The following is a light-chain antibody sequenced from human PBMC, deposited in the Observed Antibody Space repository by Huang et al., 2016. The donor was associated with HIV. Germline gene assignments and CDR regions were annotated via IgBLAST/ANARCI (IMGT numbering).Light chain of an antibody. CDR1: QAVLKNSNKKNY. CDR2: WAS. V-gene: IGKV4-1*01. CDR3: QQYYSPPYT. Sequence: DIEMTQSPDSLTVSLGARAIINCKSSQAVLKNSNKKNYLAWYQQRPGQPPKVRIYWASSRESGVPDRFSGSGSGTDFKLTISSLQPEDLAVYYCQQYYSPPYTFGQGTRLEI. J-gene: IGKJ2*01.